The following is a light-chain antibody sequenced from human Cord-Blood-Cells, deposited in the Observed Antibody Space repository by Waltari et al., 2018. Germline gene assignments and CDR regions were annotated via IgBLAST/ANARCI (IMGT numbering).Light chain of an antibody. J-gene: IGKJ2*01. Sequence: LVFTLSARTPSLSPGVRATRSCRASQSVSSSYLAWYQQKPGQAPRLLIYGASSRATGIPDRFSGSGSGTDFTLTISRLEPEDFAVYYCQQYGSSPYTFGQGTKLEIK. V-gene: IGKV3-20*01. CDR2: GAS. CDR1: QSVSSSY. CDR3: QQYGSSPYT.